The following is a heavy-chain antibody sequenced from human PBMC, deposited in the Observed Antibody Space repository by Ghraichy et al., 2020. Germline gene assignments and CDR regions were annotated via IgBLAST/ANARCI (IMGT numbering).Heavy chain of an antibody. D-gene: IGHD3-10*01. CDR1: GGSFSGYY. CDR2: INHSGST. J-gene: IGHJ6*02. CDR3: ARGWFGESLRRGMDV. V-gene: IGHV4-34*01. Sequence: ESLNISCAVYGGSFSGYYWSWIRQPPGKGLELIGEINHSGSTNYNPSLKSRVTISVDTSKNQFSLKLSSVTAADTAVYYCARGWFGESLRRGMDVWGQGTTVTVSS.